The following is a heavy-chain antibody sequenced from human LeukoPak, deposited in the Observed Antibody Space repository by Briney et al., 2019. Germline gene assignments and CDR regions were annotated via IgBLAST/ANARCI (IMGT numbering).Heavy chain of an antibody. D-gene: IGHD2-2*01. CDR1: GYSISSGYY. CDR3: ARVAYGSSWFDP. J-gene: IGHJ5*02. V-gene: IGHV4-38-2*02. CDR2: IYYSGST. Sequence: SETLSLTCTDSGYSISSGYYWGWIRQPPGKGLEWIGSIYYSGSTYYNPSLKSRVTISVDTSKNQFSLKLSSVTAADTAVYYCARVAYGSSWFDPWGQGTLVIVSS.